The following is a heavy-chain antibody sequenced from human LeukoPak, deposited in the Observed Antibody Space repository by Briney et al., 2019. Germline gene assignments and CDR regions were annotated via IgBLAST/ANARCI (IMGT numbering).Heavy chain of an antibody. Sequence: TGGSLRLSCAASGFTFSSYGMHWVRQAPGKGREWVAIIWYDGNNTYYADSVKGRFTISRDNSKNTLYLQMNSLRAEDTAVYYCARDLYYYDSSGLEFVYWGEGDLVTVSS. CDR2: IWYDGNNT. CDR1: GFTFSSYG. J-gene: IGHJ4*02. D-gene: IGHD3-22*01. V-gene: IGHV3-33*01. CDR3: ARDLYYYDSSGLEFVY.